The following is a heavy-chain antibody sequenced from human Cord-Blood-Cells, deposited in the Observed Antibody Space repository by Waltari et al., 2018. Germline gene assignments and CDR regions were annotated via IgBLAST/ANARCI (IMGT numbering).Heavy chain of an antibody. CDR2: IYYSGST. Sequence: QVQLQESGSGLVKPSETLSLTCTVSGGSISSYYWSWIRQPPGKGLEWIGYIYYSGSTNYNPSLKSRVTISVDTSKNQFSLKLSSVTAADTAVYYCARADILTGFWFDPWGQGTLVTVSS. D-gene: IGHD3-9*01. CDR3: ARADILTGFWFDP. V-gene: IGHV4-59*01. J-gene: IGHJ5*02. CDR1: GGSISSYY.